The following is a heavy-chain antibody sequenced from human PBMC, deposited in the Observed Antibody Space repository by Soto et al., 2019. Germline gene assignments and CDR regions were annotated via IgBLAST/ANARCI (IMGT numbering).Heavy chain of an antibody. CDR1: GYSVTSYW. CDR3: ARTAAAGKYYYGMDV. J-gene: IGHJ6*02. Sequence: PGESLKISCKGSGYSVTSYWIGWVRQMPGKGLECMGIIYPGDSDTRYSPSFQGQVTISADKSISTAYLQWSSLKASDTAMYYCARTAAAGKYYYGMDVWGQGTTVTVSS. D-gene: IGHD6-13*01. CDR2: IYPGDSDT. V-gene: IGHV5-51*01.